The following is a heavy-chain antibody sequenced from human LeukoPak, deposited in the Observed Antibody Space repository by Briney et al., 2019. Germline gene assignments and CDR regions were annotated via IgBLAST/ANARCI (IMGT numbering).Heavy chain of an antibody. CDR2: IYHSGST. D-gene: IGHD3-22*01. Sequence: SETLSLTCAVSGGSISSSNWWSWVRQPPGKGLEWIGEIYHSGSTNYNPSLKSRVTISVDTSKNQFSLKLSSVTAADTAVYYCARCNYDSSGYFRYYYYMDVWGKGTTVTVSS. V-gene: IGHV4-4*02. J-gene: IGHJ6*03. CDR3: ARCNYDSSGYFRYYYYMDV. CDR1: GGSISSSNW.